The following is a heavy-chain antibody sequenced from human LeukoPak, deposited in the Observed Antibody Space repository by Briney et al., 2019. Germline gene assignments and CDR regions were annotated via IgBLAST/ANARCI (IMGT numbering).Heavy chain of an antibody. CDR2: IYYSGST. CDR3: AKAPPYKKYFDY. J-gene: IGHJ4*02. D-gene: IGHD1-1*01. Sequence: SETLSLTCTVSGGSISSSSYYWGWIRQPPGKGLKWIGSIYYSGSTYYNPSLKSRVTISVDTSKNQFSLKLSSVTAADTAVYYCAKAPPYKKYFDYWGQGTLVTVSS. V-gene: IGHV4-39*01. CDR1: GGSISSSSYY.